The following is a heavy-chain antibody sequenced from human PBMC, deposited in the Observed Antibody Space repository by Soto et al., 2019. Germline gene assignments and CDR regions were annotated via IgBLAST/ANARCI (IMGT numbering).Heavy chain of an antibody. D-gene: IGHD3-3*01. V-gene: IGHV3-30-3*01. J-gene: IGHJ5*02. CDR2: TSHDGRNE. CDR1: GLTFNTFA. Sequence: PGGSLRLSCAASGLTFNTFALHWVRQAPGEGLEWVAVTSHDGRNEKYADSVKGRFTISRDNSKNTLYMQMDSLRLEDTGVYYCARDGLPDDFRSGGYWFDPWGQGTKVTVYS. CDR3: ARDGLPDDFRSGGYWFDP.